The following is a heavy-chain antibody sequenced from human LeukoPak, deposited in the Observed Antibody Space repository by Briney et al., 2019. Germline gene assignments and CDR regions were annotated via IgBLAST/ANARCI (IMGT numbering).Heavy chain of an antibody. J-gene: IGHJ6*03. D-gene: IGHD3-16*01. CDR1: GYTFTGYY. V-gene: IGHV1-2*02. Sequence: ASVKVSCKASGYTFTGYYMHWVRQAPGQGLEWMGWINPNSGGTNYAQKFQGRVTMTRDTSISTAYMELSRLGSDDTAVYYCAIGTVWAWGMRHYYYMDVWGKGTTVTVSS. CDR2: INPNSGGT. CDR3: AIGTVWAWGMRHYYYMDV.